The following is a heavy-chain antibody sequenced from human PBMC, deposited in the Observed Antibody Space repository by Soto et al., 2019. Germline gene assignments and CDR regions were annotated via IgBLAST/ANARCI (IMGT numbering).Heavy chain of an antibody. J-gene: IGHJ4*02. D-gene: IGHD4-17*01. CDR3: ARDLPPSYGDYYFDY. V-gene: IGHV1-8*01. CDR1: GYTLTSYD. Sequence: ASVKVSCKASGYTLTSYDVNWVRQATGQRLEWMGWMNPNSGNRGYAQKFQGRVTITRDTSASTAYMELSSLRSEDTAVHYCARDLPPSYGDYYFDYWGQGTLVTVSS. CDR2: MNPNSGNR.